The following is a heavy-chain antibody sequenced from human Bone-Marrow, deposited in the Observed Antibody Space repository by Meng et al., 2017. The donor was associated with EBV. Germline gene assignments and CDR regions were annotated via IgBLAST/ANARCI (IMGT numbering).Heavy chain of an antibody. CDR3: ARGLAVAGTSLYYFDY. V-gene: IGHV4-4*02. Sequence: GSVLVTHSSTPLLTWAVCDHSSDSINWWSCVRQPHGKGLEWIGEIYHSVSTNYNPSLKSRVTISVDKSKNQFSLKLSSVTAADTAVYYCARGLAVAGTSLYYFDYWGQGTLVTVSS. D-gene: IGHD6-19*01. CDR1: DHSSDSINW. J-gene: IGHJ4*02. CDR2: IYHSVST.